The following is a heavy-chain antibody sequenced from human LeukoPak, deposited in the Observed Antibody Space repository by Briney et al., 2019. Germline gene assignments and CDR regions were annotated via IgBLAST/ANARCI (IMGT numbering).Heavy chain of an antibody. D-gene: IGHD6-19*01. Sequence: SETLSLTCTVSGGSISSYYWSWIRQPPGKGLEWIEYIYYSGSTNYNPSLKSRVTISVDTSKNQFSLKLSSVTAADTAVYYCARGYSSGWDAEYFQHWGQGTLVTVSS. J-gene: IGHJ1*01. V-gene: IGHV4-59*01. CDR2: IYYSGST. CDR1: GGSISSYY. CDR3: ARGYSSGWDAEYFQH.